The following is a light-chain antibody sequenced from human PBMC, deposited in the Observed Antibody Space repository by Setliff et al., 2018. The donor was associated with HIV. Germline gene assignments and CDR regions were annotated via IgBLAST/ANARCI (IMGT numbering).Light chain of an antibody. J-gene: IGLJ1*01. V-gene: IGLV2-23*02. CDR1: SNGIGAYNL. CDR3: CSYAGSYTFPYV. CDR2: EVN. Sequence: QSALTQPASVSGSPGQSITISCTGTSNGIGAYNLVSWYQQHPGKAPKLVIYEVNKRPSGISTRFSASKSGTTASLTISGLQAEDEADYCCCSYAGSYTFPYVFGTGTKVTVL.